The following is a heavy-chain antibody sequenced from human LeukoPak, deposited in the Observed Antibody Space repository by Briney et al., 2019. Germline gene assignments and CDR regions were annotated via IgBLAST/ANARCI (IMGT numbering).Heavy chain of an antibody. Sequence: GGSLRLSCAASGFTFSSSAMSWVRQAPGKGLEWVSAISNNGGYTYYADSVQGRFTISRDNSKSTLCLQMNSLRAEDTAVYYCARDYYYYYGMDVWGQGTTVTVSS. CDR3: ARDYYYYYGMDV. CDR1: GFTFSSSA. J-gene: IGHJ6*02. CDR2: ISNNGGYT. V-gene: IGHV3-23*01.